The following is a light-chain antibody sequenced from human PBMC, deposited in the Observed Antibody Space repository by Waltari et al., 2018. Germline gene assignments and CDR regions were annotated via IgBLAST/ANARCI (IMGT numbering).Light chain of an antibody. V-gene: IGKV3-20*01. CDR2: GTS. Sequence: EIVLTQSPGTLSLSPGERDTLSCRASQSIRSNFLAWYQQKPGQAPRLLIYGTSSRATGIPDRFIGSGSETDFTLTISKLEPEDLAVYYCLQYGDSPRTFGQGTKVEVK. CDR3: LQYGDSPRT. J-gene: IGKJ1*01. CDR1: QSIRSNF.